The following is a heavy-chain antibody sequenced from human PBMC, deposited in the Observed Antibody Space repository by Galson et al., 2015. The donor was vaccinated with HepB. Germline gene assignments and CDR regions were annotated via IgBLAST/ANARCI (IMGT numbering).Heavy chain of an antibody. Sequence: SLRLSCAASGFTFNSYAMHWVRQAPGKGLQWVAVITYDGTNKFSARSVTGRFTISRDNSGNTLFLHMNSLRPEDTALYYSVKGGGYSAIRGRGGFDPWGQGALVTVSS. V-gene: IGHV3-30*04. J-gene: IGHJ5*02. CDR2: ITYDGTNK. D-gene: IGHD5-12*01. CDR1: GFTFNSYA. CDR3: VKGGGYSAIRGRGGFDP.